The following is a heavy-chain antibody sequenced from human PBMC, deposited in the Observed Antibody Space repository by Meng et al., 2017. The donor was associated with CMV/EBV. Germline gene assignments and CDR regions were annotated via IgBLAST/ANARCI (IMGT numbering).Heavy chain of an antibody. CDR2: ISGSGGST. CDR3: AKDVGRNWNLVTY. CDR1: GFPFSSYA. Sequence: VHLLGAGGGLVPPWGSLLLSWSASGFPFSSYAMSWVRQAPGKGLEWVSAISGSGGSTYYADSVKGRFTISRDNSKNTLYLQMNSLSAEDTAVYYCAKDVGRNWNLVTYWGQGTLVTVSS. J-gene: IGHJ4*02. D-gene: IGHD1-7*01. V-gene: IGHV3-23*01.